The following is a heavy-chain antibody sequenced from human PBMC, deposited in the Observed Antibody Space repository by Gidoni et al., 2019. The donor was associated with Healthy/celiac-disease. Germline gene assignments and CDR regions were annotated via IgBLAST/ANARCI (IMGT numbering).Heavy chain of an antibody. CDR2: IIPILGIA. Sequence: QVQLVQSGAEVKKPGSSVKVSCKASGGTFSSYAISWVRQAPGQGLEWMGRIIPILGIANYEQKFQGRVTITADKSTSTAYMELSSLRSEDTAVYYCARGEVVVNAYYFDYWGQGTLVTVSS. V-gene: IGHV1-69*04. CDR1: GGTFSSYA. D-gene: IGHD2-21*01. CDR3: ARGEVVVNAYYFDY. J-gene: IGHJ4*02.